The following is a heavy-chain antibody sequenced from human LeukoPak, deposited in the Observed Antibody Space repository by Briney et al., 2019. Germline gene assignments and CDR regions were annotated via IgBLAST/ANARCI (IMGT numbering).Heavy chain of an antibody. V-gene: IGHV4-4*07. CDR1: GGSISNYY. Sequence: SETLSLTCTVSGGSISNYYWNLIRQPAGKGLEWIGRIYTSGSTEYNPALKSRVTMSVDTSKNQFSLKLTSVTAADTAVYYCARGPPYCSTTNCYYMDVWGKGTTVTVSS. D-gene: IGHD2-2*01. J-gene: IGHJ6*03. CDR3: ARGPPYCSTTNCYYMDV. CDR2: IYTSGST.